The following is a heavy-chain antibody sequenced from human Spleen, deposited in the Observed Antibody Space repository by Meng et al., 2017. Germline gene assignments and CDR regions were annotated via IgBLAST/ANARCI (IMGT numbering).Heavy chain of an antibody. CDR1: GDSVTSYY. CDR2: IYYTGTS. V-gene: IGHV4-59*02. D-gene: IGHD4-23*01. CDR3: ARGHGGNSDHFDN. Sequence: SETLSLTCSVSGDSVTSYYWTWIRQLPGKGLEWIGYIYYTGTSNYNPSLKSRVTMSVDMSKNQFSLNLSSVTAADTAIYYCARGHGGNSDHFDNWGQGTLVTVSS. J-gene: IGHJ4*02.